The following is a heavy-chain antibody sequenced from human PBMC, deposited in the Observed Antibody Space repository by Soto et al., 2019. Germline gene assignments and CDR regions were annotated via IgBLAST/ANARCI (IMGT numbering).Heavy chain of an antibody. CDR3: AHSRCGGDCLQSYSSHYYYGMDV. V-gene: IGHV2-5*02. J-gene: IGHJ6*02. Sequence: QITLKESGPSLVKPTQTLTLTCTFSGFSLSTGGVGVGWIRQPPGKALEWLALIYWDDDKRYSPSRRSRLTVTKDTAKNQVVLTMTNMDPVDTATYYCAHSRCGGDCLQSYSSHYYYGMDVWGQGTTVTVSS. CDR2: IYWDDDK. CDR1: GFSLSTGGVG. D-gene: IGHD2-21*02.